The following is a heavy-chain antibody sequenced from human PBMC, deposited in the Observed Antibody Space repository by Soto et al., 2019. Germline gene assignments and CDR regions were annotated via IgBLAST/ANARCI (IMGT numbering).Heavy chain of an antibody. D-gene: IGHD3-10*01. J-gene: IGHJ3*02. CDR3: ARALPAAHPPGSGFGELYHAFDI. CDR2: IIPIFGTA. Sequence: QVQLVQSGAEVKKPGSSVKVSCKASGGTFSSYAISWVRQAPGQGLEWMGGIIPIFGTANYAQKFQGRVXITADESTSTXXMXLXXLRSEDTAVYYCARALPAAHPPGSGFGELYHAFDIWGQGTMVTVSS. V-gene: IGHV1-69*12. CDR1: GGTFSSYA.